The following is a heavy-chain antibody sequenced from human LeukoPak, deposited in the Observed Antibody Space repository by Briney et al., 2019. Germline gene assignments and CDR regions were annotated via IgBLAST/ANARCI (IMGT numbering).Heavy chain of an antibody. Sequence: SQTLSLTCAVSGGSISSGGYSWSWLRQPPGKGLEWIGYIYHSGSTYYNPSLKSRVTISVDTSKNQFSLKLSSVTAADTAVYYCARGGDSSGYYTFDYWGQGTLVTVSS. V-gene: IGHV4-30-2*01. CDR2: IYHSGST. D-gene: IGHD3-22*01. CDR3: ARGGDSSGYYTFDY. CDR1: GGSISSGGYS. J-gene: IGHJ4*02.